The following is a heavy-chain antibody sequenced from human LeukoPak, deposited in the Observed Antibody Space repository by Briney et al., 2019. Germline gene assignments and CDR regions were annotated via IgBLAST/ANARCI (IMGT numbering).Heavy chain of an antibody. D-gene: IGHD1-1*01. J-gene: IGHJ4*02. CDR1: GFTFSNAW. CDR3: STSGQHWDVFDY. Sequence: GGSLRLSCVASGFTFSNAWMNWVRQAPGKGLEWVGRIKSKSDGGTTDYAAPVKGKFTISRDDSKNTLYLQMNSLKIEDTAVYHCSTSGQHWDVFDYWGQGTLVTVSS. V-gene: IGHV3-15*01. CDR2: IKSKSDGGTT.